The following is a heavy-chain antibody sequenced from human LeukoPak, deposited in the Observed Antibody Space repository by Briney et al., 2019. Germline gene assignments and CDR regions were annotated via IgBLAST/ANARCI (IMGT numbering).Heavy chain of an antibody. CDR1: GFILSGSV. CDR2: IRSKRNNYAT. Sequence: GGSLRLSCAASGFILSGSVIHWVRQAAGRGLEWVGRIRSKRNNYATAYAPSVKGRFTISRDDSKNTVYLHMDSLKTEDTALYYCSRLEDTSPIEVALDIWGQGTVATVSS. V-gene: IGHV3-73*01. D-gene: IGHD2-2*01. J-gene: IGHJ3*02. CDR3: SRLEDTSPIEVALDI.